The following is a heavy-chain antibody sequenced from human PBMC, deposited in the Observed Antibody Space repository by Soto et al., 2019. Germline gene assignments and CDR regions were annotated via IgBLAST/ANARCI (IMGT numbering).Heavy chain of an antibody. D-gene: IGHD4-17*01. CDR1: GGSISSGGYS. V-gene: IGHV4-30-2*01. J-gene: IGHJ4*02. CDR3: ARSMTTVTTNHY. Sequence: QLRLQESGSGLVKPSQTLSLTCAVSGGSISSGGYSWSWIRQPPGKGLEWIGYIYHSGSTYYNPSLKSRVTLSVARSKNQFPLKLSSVAAADTAVYSCARSMTTVTTNHYWGQGSLVTVSS. CDR2: IYHSGST.